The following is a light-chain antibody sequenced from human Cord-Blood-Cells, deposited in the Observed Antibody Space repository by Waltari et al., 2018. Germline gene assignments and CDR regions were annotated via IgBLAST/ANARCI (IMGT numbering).Light chain of an antibody. J-gene: IGKJ5*01. Sequence: EIAFPQSPAPQSLSTGARALISCRASQSVSSYLDRYQQKPGQSPRLLIYDASNRATGIPARFSGSGSGTDFTLTISSLQPEDFAAYYCQQRNSRPPITFGQGTRLEIK. CDR1: QSVSSY. CDR3: QQRNSRPPIT. CDR2: DAS. V-gene: IGKV3-11*01.